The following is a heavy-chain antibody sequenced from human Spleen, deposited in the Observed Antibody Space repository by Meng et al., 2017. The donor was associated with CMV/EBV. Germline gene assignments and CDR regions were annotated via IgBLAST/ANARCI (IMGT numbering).Heavy chain of an antibody. J-gene: IGHJ3*02. CDR2: IIVIFGTT. Sequence: SVKVSCKASAYTFTGYYMHWVRQAPGQGLEWMGWIIVIFGTTNYTQKFQGRVTITTDESTSTAYMELSSLTSEDTAVYYCARDLSFTSLYAFHIWGQGTMVTVSS. D-gene: IGHD3-3*01. CDR1: AYTFTGYY. V-gene: IGHV1-69*05. CDR3: ARDLSFTSLYAFHI.